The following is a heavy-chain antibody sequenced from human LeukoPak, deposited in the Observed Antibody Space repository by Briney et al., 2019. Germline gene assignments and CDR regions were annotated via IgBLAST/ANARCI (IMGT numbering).Heavy chain of an antibody. D-gene: IGHD3-22*01. V-gene: IGHV4-61*02. J-gene: IGHJ4*02. Sequence: SQTLSLTCTVSGGSISSGSYYWSWIRQPAGKGLEWIGRIYTSGSTNYNPSLKSRVTISVDTSKNQSSLKLSSVTAADTAVYYCASSSSGYSYWGQGILVTVSS. CDR1: GGSISSGSYY. CDR3: ASSSSGYSY. CDR2: IYTSGST.